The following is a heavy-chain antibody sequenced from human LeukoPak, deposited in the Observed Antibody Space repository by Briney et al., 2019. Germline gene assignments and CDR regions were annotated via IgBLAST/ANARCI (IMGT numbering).Heavy chain of an antibody. CDR3: QKTAYEILTGYYTGFDP. J-gene: IGHJ5*02. CDR1: GFSLSTSGVG. V-gene: IGHV2-5*02. CDR2: LYWDDDK. Sequence: VSGPTLVNPTQTLTLTCTFSGFSLSTSGVGVGWILKPPGKALEWLALLYWDDDKRYRPSLKSRLTITKDTSKNQVVLTMNNMDPVDTVSFFKQKTAYEILTGYYTGFDPWGQGTLVTVSS. D-gene: IGHD3-9*01.